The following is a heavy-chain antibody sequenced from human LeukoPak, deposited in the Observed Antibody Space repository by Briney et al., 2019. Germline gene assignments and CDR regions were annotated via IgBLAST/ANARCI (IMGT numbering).Heavy chain of an antibody. CDR3: TRLFGVDY. CDR1: GFAFSGSA. V-gene: IGHV3-73*01. J-gene: IGHJ4*02. D-gene: IGHD3-10*02. CDR2: IRSKAYSYAT. Sequence: PGGSLKLSCAASGFAFSGSAMHWVRQASGKGLEWVGRIRSKAYSYATAYAASVKGRFTISRDDSKNTAYLQMNSLKTEDTAVYYCTRLFGVDYWGQGTLVTVSS.